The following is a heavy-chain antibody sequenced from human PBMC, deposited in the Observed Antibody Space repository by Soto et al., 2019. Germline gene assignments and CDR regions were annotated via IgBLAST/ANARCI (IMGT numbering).Heavy chain of an antibody. J-gene: IGHJ4*02. Sequence: QVQLVQSGAEVKKPGASVKVSCKASGYTFINYDINWVRQATGQGLEWMGWMNPNSGNTGFAQKFKDRVTLTRNSSAITAYMELSNLRSGDTAVYFCVRGGGYYDMLTGYDYWGQGSLVTVSS. D-gene: IGHD3-9*01. V-gene: IGHV1-8*01. CDR1: GYTFINYD. CDR3: VRGGGYYDMLTGYDY. CDR2: MNPNSGNT.